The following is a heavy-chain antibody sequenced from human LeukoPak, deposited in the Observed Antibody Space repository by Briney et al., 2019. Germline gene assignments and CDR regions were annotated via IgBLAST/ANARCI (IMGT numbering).Heavy chain of an antibody. CDR2: ISSSSSTI. V-gene: IGHV3-48*04. D-gene: IGHD3-10*01. CDR1: GFTFSSYW. CDR3: ARDPYGSGSYWWVGAFDI. J-gene: IGHJ3*02. Sequence: GGSLRLSCAASGFTFSSYWMSWVRQAPGKGLEWVSYISSSSSTIYYADSVKGRFTISRDNAKNSLYLQMNSLRAEDTAVYYCARDPYGSGSYWWVGAFDIWGQGTMVTVSS.